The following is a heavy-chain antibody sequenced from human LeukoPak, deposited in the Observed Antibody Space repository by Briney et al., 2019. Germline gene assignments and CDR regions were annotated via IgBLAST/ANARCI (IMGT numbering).Heavy chain of an antibody. Sequence: PGGSLRLSCAASGFTFSSYSMNWVRQAPGKGLEWVSYISSSSSYIYYADSVKGRFTISRDNAKNSLYLQMNSLRAEDTAVYYCAREGGSYSTQPAWYFDLWGRGTLVTVSS. D-gene: IGHD1-26*01. CDR1: GFTFSSYS. J-gene: IGHJ2*01. CDR3: AREGGSYSTQPAWYFDL. V-gene: IGHV3-21*05. CDR2: ISSSSSYI.